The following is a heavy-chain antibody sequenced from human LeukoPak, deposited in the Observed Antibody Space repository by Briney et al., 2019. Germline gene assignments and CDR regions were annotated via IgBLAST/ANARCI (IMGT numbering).Heavy chain of an antibody. CDR3: ARGAGGDGPRYFDY. CDR1: GYTFTSYY. V-gene: IGHV1-69*13. J-gene: IGHJ4*02. Sequence: SVKVSCKASGYTFTSYYMHWVRQAPGQGLEWMGGIIPIFGTANYAQKFQGRVTITADESTSTAYMELSSLRSEDAAVYYCARGAGGDGPRYFDYWGQGTLVTVSS. D-gene: IGHD3-16*01. CDR2: IIPIFGTA.